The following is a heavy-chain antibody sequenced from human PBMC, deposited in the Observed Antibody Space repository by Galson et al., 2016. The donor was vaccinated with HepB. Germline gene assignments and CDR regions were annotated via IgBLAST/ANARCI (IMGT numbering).Heavy chain of an antibody. CDR2: INPSGGST. CDR3: ARDRHYYGSGSYPSRYFDY. V-gene: IGHV1-46*01. Sequence: SCKASGYTFPDYYIHWVRQAPGQGLEWMGIINPSGGSTSYAQKFQGRVTMTRDTSTSTVYMELSSLRSEDTAVYYCARDRHYYGSGSYPSRYFDYWGQGTLVTVSS. J-gene: IGHJ4*02. D-gene: IGHD3-10*01. CDR1: GYTFPDYY.